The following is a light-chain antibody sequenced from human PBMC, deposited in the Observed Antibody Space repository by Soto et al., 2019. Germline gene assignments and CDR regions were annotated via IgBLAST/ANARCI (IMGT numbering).Light chain of an antibody. J-gene: IGKJ2*01. V-gene: IGKV3-15*01. CDR2: GAS. CDR1: HSVSSN. Sequence: EIVMTQSPATLSVSPGERATLSCSASHSVSSNLAWYQQNPGQAPRRLIYGASTSATGIPARFSGSGSGTEFTLTITSLQSEAFAIYYCQQYSNYPPEYTFGQGTKLEIK. CDR3: QQYSNYPPEYT.